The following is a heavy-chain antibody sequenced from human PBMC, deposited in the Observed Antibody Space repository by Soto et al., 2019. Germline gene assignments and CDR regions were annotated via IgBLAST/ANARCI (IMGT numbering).Heavy chain of an antibody. CDR1: GVSISSYY. CDR3: ASRRVGFPFDH. V-gene: IGHV4-59*01. Sequence: QVQLQESGPGLVKPSETLSLTCTVSGVSISSYYWNWIRQTPRKGLEWIGYIYYTGSTYYNPSLRSRVTMSIDTSQRRFSLNLASVTTADTAVYYCASRRVGFPFDHWGQGTLVTVSS. J-gene: IGHJ4*02. D-gene: IGHD6-25*01. CDR2: IYYTGST.